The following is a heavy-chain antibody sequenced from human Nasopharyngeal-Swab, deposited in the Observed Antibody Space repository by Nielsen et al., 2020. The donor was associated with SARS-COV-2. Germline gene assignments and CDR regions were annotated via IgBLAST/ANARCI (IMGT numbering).Heavy chain of an antibody. CDR3: AKHPDGRWFGELSYYYYGLDV. D-gene: IGHD3-10*01. CDR2: IYYRGST. Sequence: WIRQPPGKGLEWIAIIYYRGSTYYNPSLESRLTISVDTSKNHFSLKLTSVTAADTAVYYRAKHPDGRWFGELSYYYYGLDVWGQGTTVTVSS. V-gene: IGHV4-39*01. J-gene: IGHJ6*02.